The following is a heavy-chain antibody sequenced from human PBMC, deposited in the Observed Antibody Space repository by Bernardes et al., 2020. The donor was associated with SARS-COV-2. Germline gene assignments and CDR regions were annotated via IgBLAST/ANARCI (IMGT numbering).Heavy chain of an antibody. J-gene: IGHJ5*02. CDR1: GYTFTSYA. Sequence: ASVKVSCKASGYTFTSYAMHWVRQAPGQRLEWMGWINAGNGNTKYSQKFQGRVTITRDTSASTAYMELSSLRSEDTAVYYCASHRYYYDSSGYSWFDPWGQGTLVTVSS. V-gene: IGHV1-3*01. CDR2: INAGNGNT. D-gene: IGHD3-22*01. CDR3: ASHRYYYDSSGYSWFDP.